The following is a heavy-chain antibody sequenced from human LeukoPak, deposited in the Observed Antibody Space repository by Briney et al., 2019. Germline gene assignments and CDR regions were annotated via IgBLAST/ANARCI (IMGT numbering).Heavy chain of an antibody. J-gene: IGHJ5*02. CDR1: GDTVSSNSAT. Sequence: PSQTLSLTCALSGDTVSSNSATWNWIRQSPSRGLEWLGRTYYRSTWYNDYAVSVRGRITVNPDTSKNQFSLHLNSVTPEDTAVYYCARRLTQYDCFDPWGQGILVTVSS. CDR2: TYYRSTWYN. CDR3: ARRLTQYDCFDP. V-gene: IGHV6-1*01. D-gene: IGHD2-2*01.